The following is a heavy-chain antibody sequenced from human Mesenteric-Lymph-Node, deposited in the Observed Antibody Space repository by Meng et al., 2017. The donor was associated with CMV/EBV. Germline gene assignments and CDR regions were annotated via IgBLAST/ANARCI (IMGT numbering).Heavy chain of an antibody. V-gene: IGHV1-46*01. Sequence: KASTYPFSSLYMHCVRQAPGQGLEWMGIINPSGGSTSYAQKFQGRVTMTSDTSTSTVYMELSSLRSEDTALYYCASDGLEVSGSYLHWGQGTLVTVSS. CDR3: ASDGLEVSGSYLH. CDR2: INPSGGST. CDR1: TYPFSSLY. D-gene: IGHD3-16*02. J-gene: IGHJ1*01.